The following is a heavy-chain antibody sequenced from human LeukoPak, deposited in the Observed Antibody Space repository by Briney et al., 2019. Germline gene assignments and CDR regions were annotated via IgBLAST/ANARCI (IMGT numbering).Heavy chain of an antibody. D-gene: IGHD4-17*01. CDR2: ISGSGGRT. CDR1: GFTFSSYA. Sequence: GGSLRLSCAASGFTFSSYAMSWVRQAPGKGLEWVSAISGSGGRTYYADSVKGRFTISRDNSKNTLYLQMNSLRADDTAVYYCAKGNGDHAIHPDDWGQGTLVTVSS. V-gene: IGHV3-23*01. J-gene: IGHJ4*02. CDR3: AKGNGDHAIHPDD.